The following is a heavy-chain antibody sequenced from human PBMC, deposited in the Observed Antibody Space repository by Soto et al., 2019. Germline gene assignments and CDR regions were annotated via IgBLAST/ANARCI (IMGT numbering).Heavy chain of an antibody. V-gene: IGHV3-73*01. CDR2: IRSRANNFAT. D-gene: IGHD2-2*02. Sequence: GSLRLSCAASGFIFSGSAIHWVRQASGKGLEWVGRIRSRANNFATSSAASVKGRFTFSRDDSKNTAYLQMNTLKPEDTAVYYCARGQGAAIGDYYYHGMDVWGQGTTVTVSS. J-gene: IGHJ6*02. CDR1: GFIFSGSA. CDR3: ARGQGAAIGDYYYHGMDV.